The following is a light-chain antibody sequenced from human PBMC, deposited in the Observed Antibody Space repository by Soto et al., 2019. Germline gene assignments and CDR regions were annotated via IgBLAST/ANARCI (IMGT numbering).Light chain of an antibody. CDR1: QSISSY. Sequence: DIQMTQSPSSLSASVGDRVTITCRASQSISSYLNWYKQKPGKAPKLLIYAASSLQSEVPSRFSGSGSGTDFTLTISSLQPEDFATYYCQQSYSTLPITFGQGTRLEIK. J-gene: IGKJ5*01. CDR3: QQSYSTLPIT. V-gene: IGKV1-39*01. CDR2: AAS.